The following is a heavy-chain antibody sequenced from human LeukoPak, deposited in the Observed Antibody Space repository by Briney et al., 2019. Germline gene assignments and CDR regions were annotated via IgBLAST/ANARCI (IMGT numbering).Heavy chain of an antibody. CDR1: GGTFDNSA. CDR3: ARDVHGDYGSGWFDP. J-gene: IGHJ5*02. CDR2: IMPLFGTA. D-gene: IGHD4-17*01. Sequence: SMNVSCKTSGGTFDNSAIRWVRQAPGQGLEWLGGIMPLFGTAGYAQKFQGRVTITKDESTRTVYMELTSLTSDDTAVYYCARDVHGDYGSGWFDPWGQGTLVSVSS. V-gene: IGHV1-69*05.